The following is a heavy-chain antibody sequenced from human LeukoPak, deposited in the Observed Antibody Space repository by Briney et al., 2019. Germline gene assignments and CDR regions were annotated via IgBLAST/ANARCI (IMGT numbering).Heavy chain of an antibody. V-gene: IGHV3-33*08. J-gene: IGHJ4*02. D-gene: IGHD5-18*01. CDR1: GFTFTSYS. Sequence: PGGSLRLSCAASGFTFTSYSMSWVRQAPGKGLEWVAVIWYDGSNKYYADSVKGRFTISRDNSKNTLYLQMNSLRAEDTAVYYCARTGGYSYGYGSLDYWGQGTLVTVSS. CDR2: IWYDGSNK. CDR3: ARTGGYSYGYGSLDY.